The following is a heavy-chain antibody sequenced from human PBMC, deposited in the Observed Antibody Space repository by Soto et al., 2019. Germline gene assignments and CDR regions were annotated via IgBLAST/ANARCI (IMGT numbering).Heavy chain of an antibody. CDR3: ARHYCSGGSCRSFYYYYYMDV. V-gene: IGHV5-51*01. CDR1: GYSFTSYW. J-gene: IGHJ6*03. D-gene: IGHD2-15*01. Sequence: PGESLKISCKGSGYSFTSYWIGWARQMPGKGLEWMGIIYPGDSDTRYSPSFQGQVTISADKSISTAYLQWSSLKASDTAMYYWARHYCSGGSCRSFYYYYYMDVWGKGTTVTVSS. CDR2: IYPGDSDT.